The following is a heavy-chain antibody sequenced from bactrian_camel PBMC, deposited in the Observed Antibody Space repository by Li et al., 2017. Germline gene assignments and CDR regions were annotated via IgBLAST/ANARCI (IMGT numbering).Heavy chain of an antibody. V-gene: IGHV3S35*01. CDR2: ISGAGGTT. CDR1: GFTFNSYA. D-gene: IGHD7*01. J-gene: IGHJ4*01. Sequence: DVQLVESGGGLVQPGGSLRLSCTTSGFTFNSYAMTWVRQAPGKGLEWVSSISGAGGTTYYAASVKGRFNISRDNAKNTVYLQMNSLKPEDTAVYYCVRDESGGWDFHYWGQGTQVTVS. CDR3: VRDESGGWDFHY.